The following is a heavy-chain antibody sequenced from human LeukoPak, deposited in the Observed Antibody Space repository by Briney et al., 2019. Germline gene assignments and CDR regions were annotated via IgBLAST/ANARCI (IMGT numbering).Heavy chain of an antibody. J-gene: IGHJ6*02. CDR2: IYYSGST. D-gene: IGHD2-2*02. V-gene: IGHV4-59*01. CDR3: ARLDPLLYLDDFYYYGMDV. Sequence: SETLSLTCTVSGGSISSYYWSWIRQPPGKGLEWIGYIYYSGSTNYNPSLKSRVTISVDTSKNQFSLKLSSVTAADTAVYYCARLDPLLYLDDFYYYGMDVWGQGTTVTVSS. CDR1: GGSISSYY.